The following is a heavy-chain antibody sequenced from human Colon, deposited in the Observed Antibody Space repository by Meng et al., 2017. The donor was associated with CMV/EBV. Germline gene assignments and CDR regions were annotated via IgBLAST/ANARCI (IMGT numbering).Heavy chain of an antibody. CDR1: GFSVTSSH. CDR3: ARAGPSMVVGGYYFDY. J-gene: IGHJ4*02. Sequence: GESLKISCAASGFSVTSSHLRWVRQAPGKGLEWVSFIDGSGNSDYANSVKGRFTISRDNAKNSLYLQMNSLRAEDTAVYYCARAGPSMVVGGYYFDYRGQGTLVTVSS. V-gene: IGHV3-53*01. CDR2: IDGSGNS. D-gene: IGHD3-22*01.